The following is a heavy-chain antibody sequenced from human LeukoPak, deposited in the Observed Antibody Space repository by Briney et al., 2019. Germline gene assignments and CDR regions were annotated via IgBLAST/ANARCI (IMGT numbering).Heavy chain of an antibody. CDR1: GGSFSGYY. CDR2: INHSGST. CDR3: ARGRRSIAGRRAKDY. D-gene: IGHD6-6*01. Sequence: SETLSLTCAVYGGSFSGYYWSWIRQPPGKGLEWIGEINHSGSTNYNPFLKSRVTISVDTSKNQFSLKLSSVTAADTAVYYCARGRRSIAGRRAKDYWGQGTLVTVSS. J-gene: IGHJ4*02. V-gene: IGHV4-34*01.